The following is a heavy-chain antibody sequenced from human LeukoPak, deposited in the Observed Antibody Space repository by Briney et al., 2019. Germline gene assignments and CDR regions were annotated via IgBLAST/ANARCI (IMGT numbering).Heavy chain of an antibody. V-gene: IGHV3-7*02. J-gene: IGHJ3*02. D-gene: IGHD3-10*01. CDR1: GLTFSTNW. CDR2: IKQDGSEK. Sequence: GGSLRLSCAASGLTFSTNWMSWVRQAPGKGLEWVANIKQDGSEKYYVDSVKGRFTISRDNAKNSLYLQMNSLRAEDTAVYYCAKTGRGGMTGAFDIWGQGTMVTVSS. CDR3: AKTGRGGMTGAFDI.